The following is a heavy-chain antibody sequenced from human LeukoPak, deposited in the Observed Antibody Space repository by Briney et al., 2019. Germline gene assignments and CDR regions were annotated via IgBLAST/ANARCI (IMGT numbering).Heavy chain of an antibody. D-gene: IGHD6-13*01. CDR2: INSDGSST. Sequence: GSLELSFAVSGFTLSSYWMHWVRQAPGKGLVWVSHINSDGSSTNYADSVKGRFTISRDNAKNTLYLQMNSLRAEDTAVYYCAKLGIAAAEYYFDYWGQGTLVTVSS. J-gene: IGHJ4*02. CDR3: AKLGIAAAEYYFDY. CDR1: GFTLSSYW. V-gene: IGHV3-74*01.